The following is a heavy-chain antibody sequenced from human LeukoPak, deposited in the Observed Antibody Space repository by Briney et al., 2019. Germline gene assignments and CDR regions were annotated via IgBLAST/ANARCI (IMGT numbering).Heavy chain of an antibody. Sequence: SETLSLTCAVYGGSFSGYYWSWIRQHPGKGLEWIGYIDYSGSTYYNPSLKSRVTISVDTSKNQFSLKLSSVTAADTAVYYCARERATVAYYYYYYYMDVWGKGTTVTVSS. CDR2: IDYSGST. V-gene: IGHV4-31*11. J-gene: IGHJ6*03. D-gene: IGHD4-11*01. CDR1: GGSFSGYY. CDR3: ARERATVAYYYYYYYMDV.